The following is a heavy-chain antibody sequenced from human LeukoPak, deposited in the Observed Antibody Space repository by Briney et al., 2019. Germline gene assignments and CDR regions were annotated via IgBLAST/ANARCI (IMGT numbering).Heavy chain of an antibody. CDR2: INPNSGGT. J-gene: IGHJ1*01. CDR1: GYTFTGYY. Sequence: ASVKVSCKASGYTFTGYYMHWVRQAPGQGLEWMGWINPNSGGTNYAQKSQGRVTMTRDTSISTAYMELSRLRSDDTAVYYCARVGYYDSSGHYFQHWGQGTLVTVSS. V-gene: IGHV1-2*02. CDR3: ARVGYYDSSGHYFQH. D-gene: IGHD3-22*01.